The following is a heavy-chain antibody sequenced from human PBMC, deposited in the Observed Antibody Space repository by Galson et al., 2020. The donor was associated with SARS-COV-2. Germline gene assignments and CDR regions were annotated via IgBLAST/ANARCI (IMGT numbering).Heavy chain of an antibody. CDR3: ARQILTGYYSFYYFDF. V-gene: IGHV4-39*01. D-gene: IGHD3-9*01. CDR2: NYYTESN. Sequence: SETLSLTCTVSGGSISSSNYYWGWVRQPPGEGLEWIGSNYYTESNYYNPSLTSRVTMSVDTSRNQFSLKLSSVTAADTAVYYCARQILTGYYSFYYFDFWGQGTLVTVSS. CDR1: GGSISSSNYY. J-gene: IGHJ4*02.